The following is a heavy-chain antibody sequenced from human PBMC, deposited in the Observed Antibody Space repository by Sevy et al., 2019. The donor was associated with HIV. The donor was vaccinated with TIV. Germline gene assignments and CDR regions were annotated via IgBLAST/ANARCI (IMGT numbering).Heavy chain of an antibody. Sequence: ASVKVSCKASGYTFTSYSITWVRQAPGQGLEWMGWISAHNGNTKYAQTLQGRVTMTTDTSTTTAYMELRSLRSDDTAVYHCARDRGIASAGTYMDVWGKGTTVTVSS. V-gene: IGHV1-18*01. J-gene: IGHJ6*03. D-gene: IGHD6-13*01. CDR2: ISAHNGNT. CDR1: GYTFTSYS. CDR3: ARDRGIASAGTYMDV.